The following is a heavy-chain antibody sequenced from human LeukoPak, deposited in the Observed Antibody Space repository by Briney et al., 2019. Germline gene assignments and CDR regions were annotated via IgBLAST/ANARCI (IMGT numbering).Heavy chain of an antibody. V-gene: IGHV1-69*04. CDR1: GGTFSSYA. D-gene: IGHD2-15*01. Sequence: ASVKVSCKASGGTFSSYAISWVRQAPGQGLEWMGRIIPIFGIANYAQKFQSRVTITADKSTSTAYMELSSLRSEDTAVYYCARESQDWVNNWFDPWGQGTLVTVSS. J-gene: IGHJ5*02. CDR2: IIPIFGIA. CDR3: ARESQDWVNNWFDP.